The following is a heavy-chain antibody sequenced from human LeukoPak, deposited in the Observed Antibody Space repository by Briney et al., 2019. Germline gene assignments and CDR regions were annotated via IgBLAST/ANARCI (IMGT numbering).Heavy chain of an antibody. CDR2: ISGSGGST. D-gene: IGHD3-3*01. J-gene: IGHJ4*02. CDR1: GFTFXSYA. V-gene: IGHV3-23*01. CDR3: AKGDYDFWSGLDY. Sequence: PGGSLRLSCAASGFTFXSYAMSWVRQAPGXXXXWVSAISGSGGSTYYADSVKGRFTISRDNSKNTLYLQMNSLRAEDTAVYYCAKGDYDFWSGLDYWGQGTLVTVSS.